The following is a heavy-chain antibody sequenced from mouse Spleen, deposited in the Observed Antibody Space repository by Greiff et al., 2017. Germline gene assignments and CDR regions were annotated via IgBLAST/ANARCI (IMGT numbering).Heavy chain of an antibody. CDR1: GYTFTDYA. V-gene: IGHV1S137*01. J-gene: IGHJ4*01. CDR3: ARVGYDEGYAMDY. CDR2: ISTYYGDA. D-gene: IGHD2-14*01. Sequence: QVQLQQSGAELVRPGVSVKISCKGSGYTFTDYAMHWVKQSHAKSLEWIGVISTYYGDASYNQKFKGKATMTVDKSSSTAYMELARLTSEDSAIYYCARVGYDEGYAMDYWGQGTSVTVSS.